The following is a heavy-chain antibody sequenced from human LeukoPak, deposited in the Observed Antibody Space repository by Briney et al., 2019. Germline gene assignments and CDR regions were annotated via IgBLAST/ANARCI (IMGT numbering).Heavy chain of an antibody. J-gene: IGHJ4*02. CDR3: VTGYYEPFDN. CDR1: GASLSSYY. CDR2: FSDTGKT. D-gene: IGHD3-22*01. Sequence: SETLSLTCSVSGASLSSYYWGWIRQSPGKGLEWLGYFSDTGKTDYNPSLKSRGTLSLDTSKNQFSLRLTSVTAAATAVYYCVTGYYEPFDNWGQGTLVTVSS. V-gene: IGHV4-59*01.